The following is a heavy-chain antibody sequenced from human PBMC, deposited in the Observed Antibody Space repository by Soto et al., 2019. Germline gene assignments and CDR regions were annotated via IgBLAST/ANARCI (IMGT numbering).Heavy chain of an antibody. D-gene: IGHD2-15*01. CDR2: IRSKAYGGTT. J-gene: IGHJ6*03. CDR1: GFTFGDYA. Sequence: GGSLRLSCTASGFTFGDYAMSWFRQAPGKGLEWVGFIRSKAYGGTTEYAASVKGRFTISRDDSKSIAYLQMNSLKTEDTAVYYCTRDLGGAPTPHYYYYMDVWGKGTTVTVSS. CDR3: TRDLGGAPTPHYYYYMDV. V-gene: IGHV3-49*03.